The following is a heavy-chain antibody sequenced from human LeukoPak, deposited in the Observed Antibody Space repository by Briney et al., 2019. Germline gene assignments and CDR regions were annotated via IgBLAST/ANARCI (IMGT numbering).Heavy chain of an antibody. D-gene: IGHD4-17*01. CDR2: INTSGRT. V-gene: IGHV4-4*07. CDR3: ARVAKDYGDYVAFDY. J-gene: IGHJ4*02. Sequence: SETLSLTCSVSGGSVSSHYWSWIRRPAGKGLEWIGRINTSGRTNYNPALESRVTMSVDTSKNQFSLNLSSVTAADTAVYYCARVAKDYGDYVAFDYWGQGALVTVSS. CDR1: GGSVSSHY.